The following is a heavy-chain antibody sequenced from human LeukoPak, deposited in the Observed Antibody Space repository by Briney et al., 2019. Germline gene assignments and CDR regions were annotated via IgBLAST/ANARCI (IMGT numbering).Heavy chain of an antibody. V-gene: IGHV4-59*01. D-gene: IGHD4-11*01. CDR2: IYYTGRT. CDR1: GGSIGTYF. CDR3: VKESYSRYFDY. J-gene: IGHJ4*02. Sequence: SETPSLTCTVSGGSIGTYFWSWIRQPPGKGLEWIGYIYYTGRTKYNPSLKSRVTISVDTSKNQFSLKLSSVTAADTAVYYCVKESYSRYFDYWGQGTLVTVSS.